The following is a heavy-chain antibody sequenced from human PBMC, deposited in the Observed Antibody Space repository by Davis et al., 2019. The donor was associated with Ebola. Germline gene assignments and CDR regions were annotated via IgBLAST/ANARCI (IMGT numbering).Heavy chain of an antibody. V-gene: IGHV4-34*01. CDR2: INHSGST. CDR1: GGSFSGYY. Sequence: PSETLSLTCAVYGGSFSGYYWSWIRQPPGKGLEWIGEINHSGSTNYNPSLKSRVTISVDTSKNQFSLKLSSVTAADTAVYYCARVQKNYYGHLRGYYFDYWGQGTLVTVSS. CDR3: ARVQKNYYGHLRGYYFDY. D-gene: IGHD3-10*01. J-gene: IGHJ4*02.